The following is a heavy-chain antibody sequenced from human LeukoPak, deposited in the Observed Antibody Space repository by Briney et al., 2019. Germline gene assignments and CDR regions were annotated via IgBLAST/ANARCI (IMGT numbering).Heavy chain of an antibody. Sequence: GGSLRLSCAASGFTFSSYGMHWIRRAPGKGLEWGAVIWYDGSNEYYADSVKGRFTISRDNSKNTLYLQMNSLRAEDTAVYYCAKALGGNYYYYMDVWGKGTTVTVSS. V-gene: IGHV3-33*06. CDR1: GFTFSSYG. D-gene: IGHD3-16*01. CDR3: AKALGGNYYYYMDV. CDR2: IWYDGSNE. J-gene: IGHJ6*03.